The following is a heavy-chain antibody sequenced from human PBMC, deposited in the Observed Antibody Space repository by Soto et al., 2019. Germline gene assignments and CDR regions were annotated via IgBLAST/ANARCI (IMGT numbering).Heavy chain of an antibody. D-gene: IGHD3-3*01. CDR3: AKDLSPWTGAYYDFWSGYYSDPWFAP. Sequence: EVQLLESGGGLVQPGGSLRLSCAASGFTFSSYAMSWVRQAPGKGLEWVSAISGSGGSTYYADSGKGRFTISRDNSKNTLYPQTHSLRAEDTAVSYCAKDLSPWTGAYYDFWSGYYSDPWFAPWGQGTLVTVSS. CDR1: GFTFSSYA. CDR2: ISGSGGST. V-gene: IGHV3-23*01. J-gene: IGHJ5*02.